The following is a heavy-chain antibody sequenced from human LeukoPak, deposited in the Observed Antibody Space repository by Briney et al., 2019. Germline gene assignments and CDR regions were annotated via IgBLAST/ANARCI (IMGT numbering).Heavy chain of an antibody. CDR1: GYTLTELS. J-gene: IGHJ3*02. Sequence: ASVKVSCKVSGYTLTELSMHWVRQAPGKGLEWMGGFDPEDGETIYAQKFQGRVTMTEDTSTDTAYMEPSSLRSEDTAVYYCATDGGRWHAFDIWGQGTMVTVSS. D-gene: IGHD3-16*01. CDR2: FDPEDGET. CDR3: ATDGGRWHAFDI. V-gene: IGHV1-24*01.